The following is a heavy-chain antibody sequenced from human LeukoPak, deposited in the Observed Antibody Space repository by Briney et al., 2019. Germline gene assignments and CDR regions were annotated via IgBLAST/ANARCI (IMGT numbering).Heavy chain of an antibody. J-gene: IGHJ4*02. CDR1: GFTFSSYA. CDR3: AKTQYYYDSSGYYHLIDY. D-gene: IGHD3-22*01. V-gene: IGHV3-23*01. Sequence: GGSLRLSCAASGFTFSSYAMSWVRQAPGKGLEWVSAISGSGGSTYYADSVKGRFTISRDNSKNTLYLQTNSLRAEDTAVYYCAKTQYYYDSSGYYHLIDYWGQGTLVTVSS. CDR2: ISGSGGST.